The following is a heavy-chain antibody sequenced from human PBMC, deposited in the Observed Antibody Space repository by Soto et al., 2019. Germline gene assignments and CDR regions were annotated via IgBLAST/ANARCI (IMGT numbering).Heavy chain of an antibody. V-gene: IGHV4-39*01. CDR2: IYYSGFT. CDR1: GGSMGGYY. CDR3: VRHPAAGPRFDT. Sequence: SETLSLTCTVSGGSMGGYYWDWIRQSPGKGLEWIGNIYYSGFTLYNPSLKSRVTISVDTSKNQFSLKLRSVTAADTAVYYCVRHPAAGPRFDTWGQGTLVTVSS. D-gene: IGHD6-13*01. J-gene: IGHJ5*02.